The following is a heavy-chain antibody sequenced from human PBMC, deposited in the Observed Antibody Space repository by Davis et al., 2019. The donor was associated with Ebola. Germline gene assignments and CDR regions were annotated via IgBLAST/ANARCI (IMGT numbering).Heavy chain of an antibody. CDR2: ISAYNGNT. CDR3: ARDTAMVSSRYYYYGMDV. CDR1: GYTFTSYG. D-gene: IGHD5-18*01. J-gene: IGHJ6*02. Sequence: ASVKVSCKASGYTFTSYGISWVRQAPGQGLEWMGWISAYNGNTNYAQKLQGRVTMTTDTSTSTAYMELRSLRSDDTAVYYCARDTAMVSSRYYYYGMDVWGQGTTVTVSS. V-gene: IGHV1-18*01.